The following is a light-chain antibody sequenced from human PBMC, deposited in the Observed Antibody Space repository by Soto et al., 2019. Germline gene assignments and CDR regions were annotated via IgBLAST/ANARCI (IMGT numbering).Light chain of an antibody. CDR2: DIF. V-gene: IGKV3D-15*01. CDR1: QSVSSSY. Sequence: IVLSLSPGTLSLSQGERATLSCRASQSVSSSYLAWYQQKPGQAPRLVIYDIFTRATGVPTRISGSGSGTEFTLTISSLQSEDFAVYYCQQYNSWPLTFGGGTKVDIK. J-gene: IGKJ4*01. CDR3: QQYNSWPLT.